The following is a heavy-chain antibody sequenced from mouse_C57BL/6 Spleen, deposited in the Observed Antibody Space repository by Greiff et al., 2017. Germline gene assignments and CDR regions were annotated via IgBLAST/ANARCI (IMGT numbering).Heavy chain of an antibody. CDR1: GYAFTNYL. CDR2: INPGSGGT. CDR3: ARRSLLLRYFDY. D-gene: IGHD1-1*01. J-gene: IGHJ2*01. Sequence: VQLQESGAELVRPGTSVKVSCKASGYAFTNYLIEWVKQRPGKGLEWIGVINPGSGGTNYNEKFKGKATLTADKSSSTAYMQLSSLTSEDSAVYFGARRSLLLRYFDYWGQGTTLTVSS. V-gene: IGHV1-54*01.